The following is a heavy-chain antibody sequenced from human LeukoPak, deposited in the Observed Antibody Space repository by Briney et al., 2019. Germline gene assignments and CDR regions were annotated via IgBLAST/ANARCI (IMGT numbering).Heavy chain of an antibody. Sequence: GGSLRLSCAASGFTFSSYSMNWVRQAPGKGLEWVSSIRSSSSYIYYADSVKGRFTISRDNAKNSLYLQMNSLRAEDTAVYYCARGDWFDPWGQGTLVTVSS. V-gene: IGHV3-21*01. J-gene: IGHJ5*02. CDR1: GFTFSSYS. CDR3: ARGDWFDP. CDR2: IRSSSSYI.